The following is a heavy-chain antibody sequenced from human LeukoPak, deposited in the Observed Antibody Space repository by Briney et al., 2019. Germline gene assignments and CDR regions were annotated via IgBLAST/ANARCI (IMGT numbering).Heavy chain of an antibody. Sequence: ETLSLICTVSGGSISSSSSYYWGWIRQPPGKGLEWIGTMSNSGSTYYNPSLKSRVTISGDTSKNQFSLKLSSVTAADTAVFYCARRSQTAAGRGIDYWGQGTMVTVSS. V-gene: IGHV4-39*01. CDR1: GGSISSSSSYY. D-gene: IGHD6-13*01. J-gene: IGHJ4*02. CDR3: ARRSQTAAGRGIDY. CDR2: MSNSGST.